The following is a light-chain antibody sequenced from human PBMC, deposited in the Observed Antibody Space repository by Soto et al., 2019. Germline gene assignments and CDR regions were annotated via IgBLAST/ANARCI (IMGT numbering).Light chain of an antibody. V-gene: IGLV7-43*01. CDR3: LRYYDHAWF. J-gene: IGLJ3*02. CDR2: TTS. Sequence: QAVVTQAPSLTVSPGGTVTLTCASSIGPVTSGCFPNWFQQQPGQTPRSLIYTTSNKQSWTPARVSGSLLGGKAALTLSDAQPEDEADYYCLRYYDHAWFFAGGTKRTVL. CDR1: IGPVTSGCF.